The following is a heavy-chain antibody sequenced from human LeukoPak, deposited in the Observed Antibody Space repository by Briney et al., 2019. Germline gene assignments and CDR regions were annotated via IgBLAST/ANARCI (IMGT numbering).Heavy chain of an antibody. CDR2: IYYSGST. J-gene: IGHJ3*02. D-gene: IGHD6-6*01. V-gene: IGHV4-59*01. Sequence: SETLSLTCTVSGGSISPYYWGWIRQPPGKGLEWIGYIYYSGSTNYNPSLKSRVTISEDTSKNQFSLKLSSVTAADTAVYYCARVYSSSSVDAFHIWGQGTMVTVSS. CDR3: ARVYSSSSVDAFHI. CDR1: GGSISPYY.